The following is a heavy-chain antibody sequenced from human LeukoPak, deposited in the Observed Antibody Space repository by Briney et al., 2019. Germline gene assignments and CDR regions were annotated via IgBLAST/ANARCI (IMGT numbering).Heavy chain of an antibody. V-gene: IGHV3-23*01. CDR2: ISSTGYNS. CDR1: GFTFRSAA. CDR3: AKDIQAAN. J-gene: IGHJ1*01. D-gene: IGHD5-18*01. Sequence: KPGGSLRLSCAASGFTFRSAAMTWVRQGPEKGLQWVSLISSTGYNSYYADSVKGRFTVSRDNSKNIVYLQMNSLRAEDTALYYCAKDIQAANWGQGTLVTVSS.